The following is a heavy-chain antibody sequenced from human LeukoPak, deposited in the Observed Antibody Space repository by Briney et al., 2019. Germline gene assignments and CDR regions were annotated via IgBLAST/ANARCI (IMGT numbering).Heavy chain of an antibody. CDR1: GYTFTGYY. CDR2: INTNTGNP. CDR3: ARGLSPLVATTDFDY. V-gene: IGHV7-4-1*02. D-gene: IGHD5-12*01. J-gene: IGHJ4*02. Sequence: ASVKVSCKASGYTFTGYYMHWVRQAPGQGLEWMGWINTNTGNPTYAQGFTGRFVFSLDTSVSTAYLQISSLKAEDTAVYYCARGLSPLVATTDFDYWGQGTLVTVSS.